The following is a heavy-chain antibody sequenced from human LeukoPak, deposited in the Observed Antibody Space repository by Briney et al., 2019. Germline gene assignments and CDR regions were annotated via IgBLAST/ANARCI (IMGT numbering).Heavy chain of an antibody. J-gene: IGHJ2*01. CDR1: SGSITNYN. V-gene: IGHV4-59*01. CDR3: ARESPFGFFDL. Sequence: SETLSLTCTVSSGSITNYNWSWIRQPPGKGLEWLGYIYYSGTTNYNPSLKSRVTMSVDTSKHQFSLKLSSVTAADTAVYYCARESPFGFFDLWGRGTLVTISS. CDR2: IYYSGTT. D-gene: IGHD3-3*02.